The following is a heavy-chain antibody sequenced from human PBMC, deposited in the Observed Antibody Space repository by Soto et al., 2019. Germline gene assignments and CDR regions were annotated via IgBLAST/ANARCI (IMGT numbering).Heavy chain of an antibody. CDR2: IRSKGNNYAT. J-gene: IGHJ3*02. V-gene: IGHV3-73*02. CDR1: GLTFSASA. D-gene: IGHD3-22*01. Sequence: EVQLVESGGGLVQPGGSLKLSCAASGLTFSASALHWVRQASGKGLEWLGRIRSKGNNYATAYATSVKGRFTITRDDSKNTAYLQMNSLTTEDTAVYYCTRHSRQRGAYNDATFDIWGQGTMVTVSS. CDR3: TRHSRQRGAYNDATFDI.